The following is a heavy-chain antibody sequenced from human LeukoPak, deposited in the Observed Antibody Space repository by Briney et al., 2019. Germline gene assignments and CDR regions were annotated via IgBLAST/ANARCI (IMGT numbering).Heavy chain of an antibody. Sequence: SQTLSLTCAISGDSVSSNSVTWNWIRQSPSRGLEWLGRTYYRSTWYNDYAVSVRGRITVNPDTSKNQFSLHLNSVTPEDTTVYYCARRLTQYDCFDPWGQGILVTVSS. CDR2: TYYRSTWYN. CDR3: ARRLTQYDCFDP. J-gene: IGHJ5*02. CDR1: GDSVSSNSVT. D-gene: IGHD2-2*01. V-gene: IGHV6-1*01.